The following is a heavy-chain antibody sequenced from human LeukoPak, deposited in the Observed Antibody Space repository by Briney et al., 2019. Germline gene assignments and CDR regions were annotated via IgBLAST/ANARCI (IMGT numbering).Heavy chain of an antibody. V-gene: IGHV3-53*01. Sequence: GGSLRLSCAASGFTVSSNYMSWVRQAPGKGLEWVSVIYSGGSTYYADSVKGRFTISRDNSKNTLYLQMNSLRAEDTAIYYCAKATIEQWLVKVDSFDSWGQGTLVTVSS. CDR1: GFTVSSNY. D-gene: IGHD6-19*01. CDR3: AKATIEQWLVKVDSFDS. J-gene: IGHJ4*02. CDR2: IYSGGST.